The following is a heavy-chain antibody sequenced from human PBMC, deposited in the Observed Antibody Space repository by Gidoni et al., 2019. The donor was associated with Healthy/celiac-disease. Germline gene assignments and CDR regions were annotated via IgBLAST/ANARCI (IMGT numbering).Heavy chain of an antibody. Sequence: QVQLVHSGAEVTKPGASVKVSCTASGYTFTSYDINWVRPATGQGLEWMGWMNPNSGNTGYAQKFQGRVTMTRNTSISTAYMELSSLRSEDTAVYYCARASTVVNYYYYYMDVWGKGTTVTVSS. CDR2: MNPNSGNT. D-gene: IGHD4-17*01. CDR3: ARASTVVNYYYYYMDV. V-gene: IGHV1-8*01. CDR1: GYTFTSYD. J-gene: IGHJ6*03.